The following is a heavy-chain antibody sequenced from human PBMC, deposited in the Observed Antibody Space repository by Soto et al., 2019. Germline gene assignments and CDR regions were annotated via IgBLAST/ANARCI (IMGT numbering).Heavy chain of an antibody. CDR2: IYYSGST. CDR1: GGSISSSSYY. V-gene: IGHV4-39*01. J-gene: IGHJ4*02. CDR3: VRHAQWIIRAY. D-gene: IGHD5-12*01. Sequence: SETLSLTCTVTGGSISSSSYYWGWIRQPPGKGLECIGIIYYSGSTSYNPSFKSRVTLSVDTSKNLFSLKLSSVTAADTAVYYCVRHAQWIIRAYWGQGSLVTVS.